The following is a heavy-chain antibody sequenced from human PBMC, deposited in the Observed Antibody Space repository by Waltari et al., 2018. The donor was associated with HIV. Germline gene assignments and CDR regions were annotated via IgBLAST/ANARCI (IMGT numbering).Heavy chain of an antibody. CDR2: VVGSGANT. CDR3: AKSPFDS. V-gene: IGHV3-23*01. J-gene: IGHJ4*02. CDR1: GVPFSHFG. Sequence: EVQMFESGGVLVQPGGSLRLSCEASGVPFSHFGLSWFPRAPGRGLEWVSHVVGSGANTYYADSVKGRFTISRENSHNTLFLQMNSLRAEDTAVYYCAKSPFDSWGQGTHVTVSS.